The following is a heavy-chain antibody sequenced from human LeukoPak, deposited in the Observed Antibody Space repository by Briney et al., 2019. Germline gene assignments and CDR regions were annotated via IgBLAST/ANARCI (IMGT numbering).Heavy chain of an antibody. CDR3: ATDEWWLLS. J-gene: IGHJ4*02. CDR2: IKQDGGEK. CDR1: GFTFSTYW. Sequence: PGGSLRLSCAASGFTFSTYWVNWVRQAPGKGLEWVANIKQDGGEKYYVDSVKGRFTISRDNAENSVYLQMNSLRSEDTAVYYCATDEWWLLSWGQGTLVTVSS. V-gene: IGHV3-7*01. D-gene: IGHD2-15*01.